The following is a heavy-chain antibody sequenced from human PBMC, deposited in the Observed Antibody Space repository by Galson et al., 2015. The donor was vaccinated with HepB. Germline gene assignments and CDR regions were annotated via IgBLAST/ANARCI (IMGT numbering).Heavy chain of an antibody. D-gene: IGHD6-19*01. CDR2: ISAYNGNT. V-gene: IGHV1-18*01. CDR3: ARPAVAGKGDAFDI. Sequence: SVKVSCKASGYTFTSYGISWVRQAPGQGLEWMGWISAYNGNTNYAQKFQGRVTITADKSTSTAYVELSSLRSEDTAVYYCARPAVAGKGDAFDIWGQGTMVTVPS. CDR1: GYTFTSYG. J-gene: IGHJ3*02.